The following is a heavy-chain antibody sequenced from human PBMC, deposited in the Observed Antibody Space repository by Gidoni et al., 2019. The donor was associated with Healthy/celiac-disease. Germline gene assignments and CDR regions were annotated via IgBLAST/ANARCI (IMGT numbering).Heavy chain of an antibody. Sequence: QVQLVQSGAEVTKPGASVKVSCHASGYTFTSYYMHWVRQAPGQGLEWMGIINPSGGSTSYAQKFQGRVTMTRDTSTSTVYMELSSLRSEDTAVYYCARAIAARIRPRLNWFDPWGQGTLVTVSS. J-gene: IGHJ5*02. CDR1: GYTFTSYY. CDR3: ARAIAARIRPRLNWFDP. CDR2: INPSGGST. V-gene: IGHV1-46*01. D-gene: IGHD6-6*01.